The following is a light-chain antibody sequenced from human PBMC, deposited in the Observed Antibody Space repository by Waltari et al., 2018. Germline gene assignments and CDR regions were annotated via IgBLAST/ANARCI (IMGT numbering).Light chain of an antibody. CDR2: LVS. Sequence: DIVMTQSPLSLSVTPGAPASISCRSSQSLLHSSGNTFLDWYLQKPGQSPQLLIYLVSNRASGVPDRFSGSGSGTDVTLKISRVEAEDVGVYFCMQARQTPWTFGQGTKVEIK. V-gene: IGKV2-28*01. CDR1: QSLLHSSGNTF. CDR3: MQARQTPWT. J-gene: IGKJ1*01.